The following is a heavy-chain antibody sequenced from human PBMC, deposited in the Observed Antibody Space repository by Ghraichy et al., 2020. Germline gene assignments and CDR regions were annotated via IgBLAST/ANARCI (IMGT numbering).Heavy chain of an antibody. V-gene: IGHV4-34*01. CDR1: GGSFSGYY. CDR2: INHSGST. CDR3: ARRTVPAALNWFDP. J-gene: IGHJ5*02. D-gene: IGHD2-2*01. Sequence: SETLSLTCAVYGGSFSGYYWSWIRQPPGKGLECIGEINHSGSTNYNPSLKSRVTISVDTSKNQFSLKLSSVTAADTAVYYCARRTVPAALNWFDPWGQGTLVTVSS.